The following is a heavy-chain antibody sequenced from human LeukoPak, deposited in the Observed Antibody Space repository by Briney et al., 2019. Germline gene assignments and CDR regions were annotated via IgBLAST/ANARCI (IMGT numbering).Heavy chain of an antibody. V-gene: IGHV3-11*05. CDR3: ARDMNSDY. D-gene: IGHD1-7*01. J-gene: IGHJ4*02. CDR1: GFTFSDYY. Sequence: GSLRLSCAASGFTFSDYYMNWMRQAPGKGLEWVSYISSSDSYTNYADSVKGRFTISRDNAKNSLYLQMISLRAEDTAVYYCARDMNSDYWGQGTLVTVSS. CDR2: ISSSDSYT.